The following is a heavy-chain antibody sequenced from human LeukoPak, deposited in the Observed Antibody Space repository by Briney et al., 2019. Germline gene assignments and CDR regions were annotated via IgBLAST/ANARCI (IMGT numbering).Heavy chain of an antibody. Sequence: GGSLRLSCAASGFTLSSYSMNWVRQAPGKGLEWVAAVGHNAAGTYYADSVKGRFTISRDNSRNTMYLQMNSLTAEDTAVYYCAKACLVATTPGRGMDVWGQGTTVAVSS. CDR1: GFTLSSYS. V-gene: IGHV3-23*01. J-gene: IGHJ6*02. CDR2: VGHNAAGT. CDR3: AKACLVATTPGRGMDV. D-gene: IGHD5-24*01.